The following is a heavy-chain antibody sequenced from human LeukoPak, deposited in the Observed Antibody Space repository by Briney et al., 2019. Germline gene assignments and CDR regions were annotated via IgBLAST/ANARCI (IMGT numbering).Heavy chain of an antibody. Sequence: SETLSLTCTVSGGSIISSSYFWGWIRQPPGKGLEWIGSISYSGRTYYNPSLKSRVTISVDTSKNQVSLKLNSVTAADTAVYYCARTYCSGGSCHFDYWGQGTLVTVSS. CDR1: GGSIISSSYF. J-gene: IGHJ4*02. D-gene: IGHD2-15*01. CDR2: ISYSGRT. V-gene: IGHV4-39*01. CDR3: ARTYCSGGSCHFDY.